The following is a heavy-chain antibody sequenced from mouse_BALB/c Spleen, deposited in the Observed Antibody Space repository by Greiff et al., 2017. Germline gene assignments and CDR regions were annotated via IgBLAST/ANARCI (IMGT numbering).Heavy chain of an antibody. D-gene: IGHD1-2*01. CDR2: ISSGSSTI. V-gene: IGHV5-17*02. Sequence: EVQRVESGGGLVQPGGSRKLSCAASGFTFSSFGMHWVRQAPEKGLEWVAYISSGSSTIYYADTVKGRFTISRDNPKNTLFLQMTSLRSEDTAMYYCARHYYGYVDYWGQGTTLTVSS. CDR1: GFTFSSFG. J-gene: IGHJ2*01. CDR3: ARHYYGYVDY.